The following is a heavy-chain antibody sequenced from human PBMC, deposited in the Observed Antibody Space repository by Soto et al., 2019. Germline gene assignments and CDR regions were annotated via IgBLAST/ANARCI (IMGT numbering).Heavy chain of an antibody. CDR1: GGTFSSYA. CDR3: ARVEQLVIGAFDI. CDR2: IIPIFGTA. J-gene: IGHJ3*02. Sequence: ASVKVSCKASGGTFSSYAISWVRQAPGQGLEWMGGIIPIFGTANYAQKFQGRVTITADESTSTAYMELSSLRSEDTAVYYCARVEQLVIGAFDIWGQGTMVTVSS. D-gene: IGHD6-13*01. V-gene: IGHV1-69*13.